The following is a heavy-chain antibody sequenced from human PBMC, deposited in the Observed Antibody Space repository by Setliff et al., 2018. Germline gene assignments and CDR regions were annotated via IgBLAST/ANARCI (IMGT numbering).Heavy chain of an antibody. Sequence: SETLSLTCTVSGGSLRGNAIFWGWIRQPPGKGLEWIGSIYYTGDPYYNPSLKSRVTMSVDTSRNQLPLKLTSVTAADTAVYFCARAPPGNCSSISCYADGAFDIWGQGTMVT. J-gene: IGHJ3*02. D-gene: IGHD2-2*01. CDR3: ARAPPGNCSSISCYADGAFDI. CDR1: GGSLRGNAIF. CDR2: IYYTGDP. V-gene: IGHV4-39*06.